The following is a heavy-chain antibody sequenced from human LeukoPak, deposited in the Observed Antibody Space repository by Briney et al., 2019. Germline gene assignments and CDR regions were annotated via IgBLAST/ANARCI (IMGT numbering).Heavy chain of an antibody. CDR1: GGSISSYY. CDR3: ARVEMATNGYFDY. Sequence: SETLSLTCTVSGGSISSYYWSWIRQPPGKGLEWIGYIYYSGSTNYNPSLKSRVTISVDTSKNQFSLKLSSVTAADTAVYYCARVEMATNGYFDYWRQGTLVTVSS. V-gene: IGHV4-59*01. D-gene: IGHD5-24*01. J-gene: IGHJ4*02. CDR2: IYYSGST.